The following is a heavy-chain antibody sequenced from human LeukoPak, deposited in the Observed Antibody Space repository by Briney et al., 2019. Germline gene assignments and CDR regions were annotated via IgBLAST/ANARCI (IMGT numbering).Heavy chain of an antibody. CDR3: AKGGAAADSYWYFDL. CDR2: ISWKRGSI. J-gene: IGHJ2*01. Sequence: PGRSLRLSCAASGFTYDYGMHWVRQAPGKGLEWVSGISWKRGSIGYADSVKGRFTISRETAKNSLYLQMNSLRPEDTALYYCAKGGAAADSYWYFDLWGRGTLVTVSS. CDR1: GFTYDYG. D-gene: IGHD6-13*01. V-gene: IGHV3-9*01.